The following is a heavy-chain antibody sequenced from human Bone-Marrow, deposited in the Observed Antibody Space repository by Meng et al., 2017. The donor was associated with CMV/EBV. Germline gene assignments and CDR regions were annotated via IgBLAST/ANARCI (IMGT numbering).Heavy chain of an antibody. CDR2: ISSSSSTI. CDR1: GFTFSSYS. Sequence: GESLKISCAASGFTFSSYSMNWVRQAPGKGLEWVSYISSSSSTIYYADSVKGRFTISRDNSKNTLYLQMNSLRVEDTAVFYCAKDPGLAGCPLRLIYWGHGTLVTVSS. V-gene: IGHV3-48*01. D-gene: IGHD3-16*01. J-gene: IGHJ4*01. CDR3: AKDPGLAGCPLRLIY.